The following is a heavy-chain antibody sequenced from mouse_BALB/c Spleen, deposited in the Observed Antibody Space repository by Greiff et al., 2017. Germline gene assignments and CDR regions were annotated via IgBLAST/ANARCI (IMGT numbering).Heavy chain of an antibody. J-gene: IGHJ2*01. V-gene: IGHV3-2*02. CDR2: ISYSGST. Sequence: EVQLQQSGPGLVKPSQSLSLTCTVTGYSITSDYAWNWIRQFPGNKLEWMGYISYSGSTSYNPSLKSRISITRDTSKNQFFLQLNSVTTEDTATYYCATPDFDYWGQGTTLTVSS. CDR1: GYSITSDYA. CDR3: ATPDFDY.